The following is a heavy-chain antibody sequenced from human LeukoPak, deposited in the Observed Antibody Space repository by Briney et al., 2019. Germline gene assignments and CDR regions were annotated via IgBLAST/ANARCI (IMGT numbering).Heavy chain of an antibody. V-gene: IGHV3-23*01. CDR2: ISGSGGST. D-gene: IGHD3-22*01. CDR3: AKSSYYDSSGYYREYYFDY. J-gene: IGHJ4*02. CDR1: GFTVSSNY. Sequence: GGSLRLSCAASGFTVSSNYMSWVRQAPGKGLEWVSAISGSGGSTNYADSVKGRVTVSRDNSKSTLCLQMNSLRAEDTAVYYCAKSSYYDSSGYYREYYFDYWGQGTLVTVSS.